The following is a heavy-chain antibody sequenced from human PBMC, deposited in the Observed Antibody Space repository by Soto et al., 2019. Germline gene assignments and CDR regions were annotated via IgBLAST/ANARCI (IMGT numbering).Heavy chain of an antibody. D-gene: IGHD2-15*01. CDR3: ARGSVVGSMGYYYYSGIDV. V-gene: IGHV1-69*13. CDR2: IIPIFGTA. Sequence: GASVKVSCKASGGTFSSYAISWVRQAPGQGLEGMGGIIPIFGTANYAQKFQGRVTITADESTSTAYMELSSLRSEDTAVYYCARGSVVGSMGYYYYSGIDVWGQGTTVTVSS. CDR1: GGTFSSYA. J-gene: IGHJ6*02.